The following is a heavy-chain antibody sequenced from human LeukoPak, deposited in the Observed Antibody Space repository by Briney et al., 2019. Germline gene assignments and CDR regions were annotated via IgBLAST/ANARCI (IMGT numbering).Heavy chain of an antibody. J-gene: IGHJ5*02. D-gene: IGHD3-10*01. CDR2: INHSGST. V-gene: IGHV4-34*01. Sequence: PSETLSLTCAVYGGSFSGYYWSRIRQPPGKGLEWIGEINHSGSTNYNPSLKSRVTISVDTSKNQFSLKLSSVTAADTAVYYCAREPAGYYGSKRQPPFDPWGQGTLVTVSS. CDR1: GGSFSGYY. CDR3: AREPAGYYGSKRQPPFDP.